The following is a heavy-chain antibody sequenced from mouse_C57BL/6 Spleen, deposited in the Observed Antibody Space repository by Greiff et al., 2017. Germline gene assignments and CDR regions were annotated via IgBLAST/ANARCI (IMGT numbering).Heavy chain of an antibody. CDR3: ARVNYRAMDY. V-gene: IGHV1-61*01. Sequence: QVQLQQPGAELVRPGSSVKLSCKASGYTFTSYWMDWVKQRPGQGLEWIGNIYPSDSETHYNQKFKDKATLTVAKSSSTAYMQLSSLTSEDSAVYYCARVNYRAMDYWGQGTSVTVSS. J-gene: IGHJ4*01. CDR1: GYTFTSYW. CDR2: IYPSDSET. D-gene: IGHD2-1*01.